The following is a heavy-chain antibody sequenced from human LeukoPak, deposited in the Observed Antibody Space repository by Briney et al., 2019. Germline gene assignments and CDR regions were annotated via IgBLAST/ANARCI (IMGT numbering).Heavy chain of an antibody. Sequence: PGGSLRLSCAASGFTFSSYAMSWVRQATGKGLEWVSGISGRGTTYYADSVKGRFTISRENSKNTLYLQMNSLRAEDTAVYYCATSGGSYWSWGQGTLVTVSS. CDR2: ISGRGTT. CDR3: ATSGGSYWS. V-gene: IGHV3-23*01. J-gene: IGHJ5*02. CDR1: GFTFSSYA. D-gene: IGHD1-26*01.